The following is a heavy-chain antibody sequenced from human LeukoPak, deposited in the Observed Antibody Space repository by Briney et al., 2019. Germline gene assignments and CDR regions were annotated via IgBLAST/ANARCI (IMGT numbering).Heavy chain of an antibody. J-gene: IGHJ4*02. CDR3: TRGGRLEFDY. CDR1: GYTFSAYY. V-gene: IGHV1-2*02. D-gene: IGHD2-15*01. CDR2: IDPSSGT. Sequence: ASVKVSCKASGYTFSAYYMHWVRQGPGQGLEWMGWIDPSSGTSYAQKFQGRVTMARDTPISTAHMELSRLTSDDTAVYYCTRGGRLEFDYWGQGSLVTVSS.